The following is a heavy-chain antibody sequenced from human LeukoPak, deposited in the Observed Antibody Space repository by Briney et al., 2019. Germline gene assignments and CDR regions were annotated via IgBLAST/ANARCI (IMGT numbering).Heavy chain of an antibody. J-gene: IGHJ4*02. D-gene: IGHD6-19*01. Sequence: ASVKVSCKASGYAFTSYYMHWVRQAPGQGLEWMGIINPSGGSTSYAQKFQGRVTMTRDTSTSTVYMELSSLRSEDTAVYYCARDSGYSSGWPKYYFDHWGQGTLVTVSS. CDR1: GYAFTSYY. CDR3: ARDSGYSSGWPKYYFDH. CDR2: INPSGGST. V-gene: IGHV1-46*03.